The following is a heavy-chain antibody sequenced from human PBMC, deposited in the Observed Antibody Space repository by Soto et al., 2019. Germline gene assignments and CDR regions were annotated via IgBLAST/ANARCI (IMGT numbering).Heavy chain of an antibody. V-gene: IGHV4-59*01. D-gene: IGHD5-12*01. CDR2: IYYSGST. J-gene: IGHJ4*01. CDR1: GGSISTYY. CDR3: ARNLDGYNPYIFDY. Sequence: QVQLQESGPGLVKPSETLSLTCTVSGGSISTYYWSWIRQPPGKGLEWIGYIYYSGSTNYNPSLKSRVTISVDTSKNQFSLKLSSVTAVDTAVYYCARNLDGYNPYIFDYWGHGTLVTVSS.